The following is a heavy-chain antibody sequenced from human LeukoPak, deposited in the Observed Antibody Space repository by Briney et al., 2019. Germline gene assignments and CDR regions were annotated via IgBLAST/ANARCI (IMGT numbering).Heavy chain of an antibody. Sequence: ASETLSLTCTVSGGSISSHYWSWIRQPPGKGLEWIGYIYYSGSTNYNPSLKSRVTISVGTSKNQFSLKLSSVTAADTAVYYCARGPYYYGSGSYDGYYFDYWGQGTLVTVSS. CDR3: ARGPYYYGSGSYDGYYFDY. CDR2: IYYSGST. CDR1: GGSISSHY. V-gene: IGHV4-59*11. D-gene: IGHD3-10*01. J-gene: IGHJ4*02.